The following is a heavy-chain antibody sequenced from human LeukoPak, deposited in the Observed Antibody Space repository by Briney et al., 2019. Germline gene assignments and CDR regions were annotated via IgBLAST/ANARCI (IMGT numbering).Heavy chain of an antibody. Sequence: PGGSLRLSCAASGFTFSSYGMHWVRQAPGKGLGWVAFIRYDGSNKYYADSVKGRFTISRDNSKNTLYLQMNSLRAEDTAVYYCAKVLDFSSGYYVDYWGQGTLVTVSS. V-gene: IGHV3-30*02. CDR3: AKVLDFSSGYYVDY. CDR2: IRYDGSNK. D-gene: IGHD3-3*01. J-gene: IGHJ4*02. CDR1: GFTFSSYG.